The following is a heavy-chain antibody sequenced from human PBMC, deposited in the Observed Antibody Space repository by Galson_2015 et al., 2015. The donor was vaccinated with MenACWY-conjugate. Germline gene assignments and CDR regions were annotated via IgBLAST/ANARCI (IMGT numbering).Heavy chain of an antibody. Sequence: SLRLSCAASGFTLMSYNMNWVRQAPGKGLEWISFIGNSGSPIYYADSVKGRFTISRDNAQNSLYLQINSLRAEDTAVYYCARGGATGGAFRYWGQGTLVTVSS. CDR1: GFTLMSYN. J-gene: IGHJ4*02. CDR2: IGNSGSPI. V-gene: IGHV3-48*04. D-gene: IGHD2-21*01. CDR3: ARGGATGGAFRY.